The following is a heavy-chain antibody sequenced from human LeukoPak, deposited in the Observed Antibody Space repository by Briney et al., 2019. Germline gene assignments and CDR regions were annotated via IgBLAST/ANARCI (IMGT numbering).Heavy chain of an antibody. J-gene: IGHJ4*02. Sequence: GGSLRLSCAASGNYWMHWVRQFLGKGLVWVSHINSDGSWTGYAGSVTGRFTISKDNAKNTVYLQMNSLRAADTAVYYCVSYCEKYWGRGTLVTVSS. CDR1: GNYW. V-gene: IGHV3-74*01. CDR3: VSYCEKY. D-gene: IGHD3-22*01. CDR2: INSDGSWT.